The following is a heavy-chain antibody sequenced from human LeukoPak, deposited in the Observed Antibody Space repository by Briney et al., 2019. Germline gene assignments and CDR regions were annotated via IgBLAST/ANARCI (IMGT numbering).Heavy chain of an antibody. Sequence: GGSLRLSCAASGFTFSSSWMTWVRQAPGKGLEWVASINQDGGEIHYVDSVKGRFTISRDNSKNTLYLQMNSLRAEDTAVYYCARDLFFRSGDQDYYYMDVWGKGTTVTVSS. J-gene: IGHJ6*03. CDR2: INQDGGEI. D-gene: IGHD2-15*01. V-gene: IGHV3-7*01. CDR3: ARDLFFRSGDQDYYYMDV. CDR1: GFTFSSSW.